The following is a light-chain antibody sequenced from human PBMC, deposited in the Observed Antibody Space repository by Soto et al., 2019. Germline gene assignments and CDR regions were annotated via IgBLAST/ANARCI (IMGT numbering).Light chain of an antibody. CDR3: QQSYNTPVT. Sequence: GHSVTISCRASQSISRWLAWYQQKQGKAPKILIYDASTLESGVPSRFSGSGSGTELTITISSLQPDDCETYGCQQSYNTPVTFGQGTRLEIK. J-gene: IGKJ5*01. CDR2: DAS. CDR1: QSISRW. V-gene: IGKV1-5*01.